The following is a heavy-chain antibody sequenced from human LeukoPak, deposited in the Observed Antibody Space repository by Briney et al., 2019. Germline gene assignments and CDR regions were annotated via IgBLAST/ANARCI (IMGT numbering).Heavy chain of an antibody. V-gene: IGHV3-23*01. Sequence: QSGGSLRLSCAASAFTFSSYAMNWVRQAPDKGLEWVSAIGVTGDSTYYADSVKGRFTISRDNSKNTLYVQMNSLRAEDTAVYYCVKGYSSSSKARFDYWDQGTLVTVSS. J-gene: IGHJ4*02. D-gene: IGHD6-13*01. CDR3: VKGYSSSSKARFDY. CDR1: AFTFSSYA. CDR2: IGVTGDST.